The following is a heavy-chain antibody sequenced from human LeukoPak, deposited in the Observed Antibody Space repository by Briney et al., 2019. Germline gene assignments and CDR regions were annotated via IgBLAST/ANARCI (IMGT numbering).Heavy chain of an antibody. J-gene: IGHJ4*02. V-gene: IGHV3-23*01. CDR1: GFTFSSYA. Sequence: GGSLRLSCAASGFTFSSYAMSWVRQAPGKGLEWVSTISDSDGSTYYADSVKGRFTISRDNSKNTLYLQMNSLRAEDTAVYYCAKDSYLLRSYYDYWGQGTLVTVSS. CDR3: AKDSYLLRSYYDY. CDR2: ISDSDGST. D-gene: IGHD2/OR15-2a*01.